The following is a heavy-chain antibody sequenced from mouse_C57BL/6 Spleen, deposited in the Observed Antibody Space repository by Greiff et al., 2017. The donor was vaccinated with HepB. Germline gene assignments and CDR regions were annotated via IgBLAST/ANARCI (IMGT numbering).Heavy chain of an antibody. CDR3: ARGNPPYAMDY. CDR1: GFTFSDYY. Sequence: EVQGVESGGGLVQPGGSLKLSCAASGFTFSDYYMYWVRQTPEKRLEWVAYISNGGGSTYYPDTVKGRFTISRDNAKNTLYLHMSRLKSEDTAMYYCARGNPPYAMDYWGQGTSVTVSS. CDR2: ISNGGGST. J-gene: IGHJ4*01. V-gene: IGHV5-12*01.